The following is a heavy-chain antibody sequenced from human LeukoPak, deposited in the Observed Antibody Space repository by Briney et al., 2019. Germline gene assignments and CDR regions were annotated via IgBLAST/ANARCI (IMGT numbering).Heavy chain of an antibody. J-gene: IGHJ4*02. CDR1: GGSFSGYY. CDR3: ARTSDSSSSLDY. D-gene: IGHD6-6*01. V-gene: IGHV4-34*01. CDR2: INHSGST. Sequence: SETLSLTCAVYGGSFSGYYWSWIRQPPGKGLEWIGEINHSGSTNYNPSLKSRVTISVDTSKNQFSLKLSSVTAADTAVYYCARTSDSSSSLDYWGQGTLVTVSS.